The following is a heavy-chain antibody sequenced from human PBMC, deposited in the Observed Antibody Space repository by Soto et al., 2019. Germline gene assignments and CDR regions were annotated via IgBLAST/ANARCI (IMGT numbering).Heavy chain of an antibody. CDR2: IYYSGST. J-gene: IGHJ5*02. V-gene: IGHV4-31*03. CDR1: GGSISSGGYY. D-gene: IGHD2-2*03. Sequence: PSGTLALTCTLSGGSISSGGYYWSWIRQHPGKGLEWIGYIYYSGSTYYNPSLKSRVTISVDTSKNQFSLKLSSVTAADTAVYYCARSLDPVDWFDPWGQGTLVTVSS. CDR3: ARSLDPVDWFDP.